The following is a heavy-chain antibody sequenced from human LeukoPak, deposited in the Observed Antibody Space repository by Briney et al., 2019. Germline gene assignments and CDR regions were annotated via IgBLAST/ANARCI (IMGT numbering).Heavy chain of an antibody. CDR1: GFTFSSYA. CDR3: AKGTRDGYNVPFDY. J-gene: IGHJ4*02. Sequence: PGGSLRLSCAASGFTFSSYAMSWVRQAPGKALEWVSSISGSGGSTYYADSVKGRFTISRDNSKNTLYLQMNSLRAEDTAVYYCAKGTRDGYNVPFDYWGQGTLVTVSS. CDR2: ISGSGGST. D-gene: IGHD5-24*01. V-gene: IGHV3-23*01.